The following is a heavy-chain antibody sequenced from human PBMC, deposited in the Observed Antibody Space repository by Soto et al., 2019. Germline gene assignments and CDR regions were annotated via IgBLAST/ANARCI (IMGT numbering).Heavy chain of an antibody. CDR1: GFTCSSYS. CDR2: ISSSSSTI. J-gene: IGHJ6*03. Sequence: GGSLRLSCAASGFTCSSYSMNWVRQAPGKGLEWVSYISSSSSTIYYADSVKGRFTISRDNAKNSLYLQMNSLRAEDTAVYYCARDCSSTSCYGAMDVWGKGTTVTVSS. CDR3: ARDCSSTSCYGAMDV. D-gene: IGHD2-2*01. V-gene: IGHV3-48*01.